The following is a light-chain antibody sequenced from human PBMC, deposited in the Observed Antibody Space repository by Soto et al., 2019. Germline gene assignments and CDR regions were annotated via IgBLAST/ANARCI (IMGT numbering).Light chain of an antibody. CDR2: DAS. CDR3: HLYTSYSQT. Sequence: ELVLTQSPATLSVSPGERATLSCRASQGVGSTLAWYQQEPGQAPRLLIYDASTLGGGVPSRFSGTGSGTEFTLTISGLQPDDFATYYCHLYTSYSQTFGQGTKVEIK. V-gene: IGKV3-15*01. J-gene: IGKJ1*01. CDR1: QGVGST.